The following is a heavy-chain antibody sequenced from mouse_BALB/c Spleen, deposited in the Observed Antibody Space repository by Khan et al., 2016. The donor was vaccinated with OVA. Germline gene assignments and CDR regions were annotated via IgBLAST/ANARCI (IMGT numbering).Heavy chain of an antibody. CDR2: IWSDGST. CDR1: GFSLTNYG. V-gene: IGHV2-6-1*01. CDR3: ARQPYYHYNIMDY. D-gene: IGHD2-10*01. J-gene: IGHJ4*01. Sequence: QVHRKEEGPGLVAPSQSLSITCTISGFSLTNYGVHWVRQPPGKGLEWLVVIWSDGSTTYNSALKSRLTISKDNSKSQVFLKMNSLQTDDTAMYFCARQPYYHYNIMDYWGQGTSVTVSS.